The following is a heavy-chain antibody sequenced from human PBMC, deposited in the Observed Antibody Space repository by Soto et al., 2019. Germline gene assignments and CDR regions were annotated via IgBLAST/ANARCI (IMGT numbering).Heavy chain of an antibody. CDR2: IYYSGST. J-gene: IGHJ6*03. D-gene: IGHD2-15*01. V-gene: IGHV4-31*03. CDR3: ARGIGYCSGGSCTRRQFYMDV. Sequence: LSLTCTVSGGSISSGGYYWSWIRQHPGKGLEWIGYIYYSGSTYYNPSLKSRVTISVDTSKNQFSLKLSSVTAADTAVYYCARGIGYCSGGSCTRRQFYMDVWGKGTTVTVSS. CDR1: GGSISSGGYY.